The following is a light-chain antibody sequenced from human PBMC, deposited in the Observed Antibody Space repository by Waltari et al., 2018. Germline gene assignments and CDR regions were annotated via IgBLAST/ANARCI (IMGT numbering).Light chain of an antibody. J-gene: IGLJ3*02. CDR2: TDN. CDR3: AAWDDSLNGWV. CDR1: SSNIGLNT. V-gene: IGLV1-44*01. Sequence: QSVLTQPPSASGTPGQRVTISCSGSSSNIGLNTLSWYHQVPGTAPKLLIYTDNQRPSGVPDRFSGSKSGSSASLAISGLQSEDEAEYYCAAWDDSLNGWVFGGGTKVTVV.